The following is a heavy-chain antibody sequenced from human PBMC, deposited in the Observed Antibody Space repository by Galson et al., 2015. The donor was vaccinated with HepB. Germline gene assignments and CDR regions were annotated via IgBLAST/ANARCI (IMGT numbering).Heavy chain of an antibody. CDR2: ITWSGDTT. D-gene: IGHD3-10*01. V-gene: IGHV3-11*01. Sequence: SLRLSCAASGFTFSDYYMSWVRQAPGKGLDWISIITWSGDTTYHTDSVKGRFTISRDNAKNSLSLQMNSLRVEDTAVYYCAREVTWGSDYFGSGIYAYFDHWGQGILVTVSS. CDR1: GFTFSDYY. CDR3: AREVTWGSDYFGSGIYAYFDH. J-gene: IGHJ4*02.